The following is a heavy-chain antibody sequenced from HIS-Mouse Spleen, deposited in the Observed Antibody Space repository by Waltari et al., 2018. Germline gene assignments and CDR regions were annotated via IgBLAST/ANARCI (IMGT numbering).Heavy chain of an antibody. CDR3: ARGMGSSWPYDAFDI. CDR1: GFSCSSYC. J-gene: IGHJ3*02. V-gene: IGHV3-74*01. Sequence: EVQLVESGGGLVQPGGSRMLSCAASGFSCSSYCVHWVGNARGKVLLGVSRISSDGRSTSYADSVKGRFTISRDNAKNTLYLQMNSLRAEDTAVYYCARGMGSSWPYDAFDIWGQGTMVTVSS. D-gene: IGHD6-13*01. CDR2: ISSDGRST.